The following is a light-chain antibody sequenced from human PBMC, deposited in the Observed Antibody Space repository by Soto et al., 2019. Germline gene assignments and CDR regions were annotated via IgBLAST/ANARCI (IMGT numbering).Light chain of an antibody. J-gene: IGKJ1*01. CDR1: QTISNS. Sequence: DIQTTQSPSTLSASVGDRVTITCRASQTISNSLAWYQQKPGKAPKLLIYKASTLESGVPFRFSGSGSGTEFTLAISSLQPDDFATYYCQQYQSYSWTFGQGTRVEIK. CDR3: QQYQSYSWT. CDR2: KAS. V-gene: IGKV1-5*03.